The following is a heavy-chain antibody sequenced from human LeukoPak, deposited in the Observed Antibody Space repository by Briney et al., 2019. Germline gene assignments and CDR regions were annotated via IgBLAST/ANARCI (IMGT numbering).Heavy chain of an antibody. V-gene: IGHV3-30-3*01. CDR1: GFTFSSYA. CDR2: ISYDGSNK. CDR3: ARGEKDIVVVPAAQLDY. J-gene: IGHJ4*02. Sequence: GGSLRLSCAASGFTFSSYAMHWVRQAPGKGLEGVAVISYDGSNKYYADSVKGRFTISRDNSKNTLYLQMNSLRAEDTAVYYCARGEKDIVVVPAAQLDYWGQGTLVTVSS. D-gene: IGHD2-2*01.